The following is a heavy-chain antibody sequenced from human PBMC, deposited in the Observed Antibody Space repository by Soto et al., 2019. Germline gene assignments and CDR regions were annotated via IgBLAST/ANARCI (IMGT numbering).Heavy chain of an antibody. CDR3: AAWISYYAMDV. J-gene: IGHJ6*02. V-gene: IGHV5-51*01. D-gene: IGHD1-1*01. CDR1: GYTFTNYW. Sequence: PGESLKISCKGSGYTFTNYWIGWVRQMPGKGLEWMGIIYPGDSDTKYNPSFQGQVTISADKSITTTYLQWSSLKASDTAIYYCAAWISYYAMDVWGQGTTVTVSS. CDR2: IYPGDSDT.